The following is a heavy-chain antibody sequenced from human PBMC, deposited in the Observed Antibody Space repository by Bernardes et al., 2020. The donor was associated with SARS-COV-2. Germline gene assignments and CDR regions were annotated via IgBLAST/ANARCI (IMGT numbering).Heavy chain of an antibody. CDR3: ARTPGKALAGAFDY. CDR2: ISGSGRRT. CDR1: GFDFSDYY. V-gene: IGHV3-11*06. Sequence: GGSLRLSCVASGFDFSDYYMSWIRQAPGKGLECVSYISGSGRRTNYADSVKGRFTISRDNAKNSLFLQMNSLKAEDTAVYYCARTPGKALAGAFDYWGPGTLVTFSS. D-gene: IGHD6-19*01. J-gene: IGHJ4*02.